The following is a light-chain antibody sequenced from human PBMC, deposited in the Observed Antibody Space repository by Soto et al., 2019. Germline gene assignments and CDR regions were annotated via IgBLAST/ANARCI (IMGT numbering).Light chain of an antibody. CDR2: SNN. CDR1: SSNIETNT. CDR3: ATWDDSLNGPHYV. J-gene: IGLJ1*01. Sequence: QSVLTQPPSASGTPGQRVTISCSGSSSNIETNTVSWFQQLPRTAPKLLIYSNNQRPSGVPDRVSGSKSGTSASLAISGLQSEDEADYYCATWDDSLNGPHYVFGTGTKVTVL. V-gene: IGLV1-44*01.